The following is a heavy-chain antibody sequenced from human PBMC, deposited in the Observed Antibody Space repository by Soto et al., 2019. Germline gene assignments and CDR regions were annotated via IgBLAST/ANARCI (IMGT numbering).Heavy chain of an antibody. D-gene: IGHD4-17*01. CDR3: ARRALTTVTTVGLDS. Sequence: ASVKVSCKASGYTFTGHYMHWVRQAPGQGLEWMGWINPKSGGTKYAQKFQGRVSMTRDTSINTAYMDLSRLRSDDTAVYYCARRALTTVTTVGLDSWGQGTPVTVSS. CDR1: GYTFTGHY. J-gene: IGHJ4*02. V-gene: IGHV1-2*02. CDR2: INPKSGGT.